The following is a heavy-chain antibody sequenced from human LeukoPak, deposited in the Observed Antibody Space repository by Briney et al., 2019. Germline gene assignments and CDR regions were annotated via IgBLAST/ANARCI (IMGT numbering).Heavy chain of an antibody. D-gene: IGHD1-1*01. CDR1: GYIFSNFW. V-gene: IGHV5-51*01. Sequence: HGESLKISCKGSGYIFSNFWIGWVRQIPGKGLEWMGIIYPGDSHTIYSPSFQGQVTISADKSISTAYLQWSSLKASDTAMYYCARSINLYFDYWGQGTLVTVSS. J-gene: IGHJ4*02. CDR3: ARSINLYFDY. CDR2: IYPGDSHT.